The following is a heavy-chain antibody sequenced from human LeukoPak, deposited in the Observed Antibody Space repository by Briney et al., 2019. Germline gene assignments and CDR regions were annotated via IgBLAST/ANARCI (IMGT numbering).Heavy chain of an antibody. V-gene: IGHV3-49*04. CDR3: TRVLDYYDSSGYFDY. CDR1: GFTFGDYA. Sequence: GGSLRLSCTASGFTFGDYAMSWVRQAPGKGLEWVGFIRSKAYGGTTEYAASVKGRFTISRDDSKSIAYLQMNSLKTEDTAVYYCTRVLDYYDSSGYFDYWGQGTLVTVSS. CDR2: IRSKAYGGTT. D-gene: IGHD3-22*01. J-gene: IGHJ4*02.